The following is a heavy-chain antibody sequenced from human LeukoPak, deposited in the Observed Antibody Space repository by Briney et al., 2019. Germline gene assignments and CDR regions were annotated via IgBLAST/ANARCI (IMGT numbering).Heavy chain of an antibody. J-gene: IGHJ6*02. Sequence: GGSLRLSCAASGFTFSSYAMSWVRQAPGKGLEWGSAISGSGGSTYYADSVKGRFTISRDNSKNTLYLQMNSLRAEDTAVYYCAKVFCGGDCYSHYYYYGMDVWGQGTTVTVSS. V-gene: IGHV3-23*01. CDR3: AKVFCGGDCYSHYYYYGMDV. D-gene: IGHD2-21*02. CDR2: ISGSGGST. CDR1: GFTFSSYA.